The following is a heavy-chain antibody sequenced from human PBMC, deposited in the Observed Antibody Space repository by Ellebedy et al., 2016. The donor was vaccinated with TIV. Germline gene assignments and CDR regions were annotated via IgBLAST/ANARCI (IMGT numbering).Heavy chain of an antibody. J-gene: IGHJ4*02. CDR1: GFMFDDYG. V-gene: IGHV3-66*02. D-gene: IGHD4-23*01. CDR3: ANFYGGNSVF. CDR2: IYSGGST. Sequence: GESLKISCAASGFMFDDYGMSWVRQAPGKGLEWVSVIYSGGSTYYADSVKGRFTISRHNSKNTLYLQMTSLRPEDTAVYYCANFYGGNSVFWGQGALVTVSS.